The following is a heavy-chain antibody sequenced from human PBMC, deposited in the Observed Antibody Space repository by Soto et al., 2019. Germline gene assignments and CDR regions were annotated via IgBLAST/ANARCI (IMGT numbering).Heavy chain of an antibody. CDR3: ARDLGAYSSSGRYYYGMDV. V-gene: IGHV3-30-3*01. J-gene: IGHJ6*02. CDR1: GFTFSSYA. CDR2: ISYDGSNT. Sequence: QVQLVESGGGVVQPGRSLRLSCAASGFTFSSYAMHWVRQAPGKGLEWVAVISYDGSNTYYADSVKGRFTISRDNSKNTLYLHMNSLRAEDTAVYYCARDLGAYSSSGRYYYGMDVWGQGTTVTVSS. D-gene: IGHD6-13*01.